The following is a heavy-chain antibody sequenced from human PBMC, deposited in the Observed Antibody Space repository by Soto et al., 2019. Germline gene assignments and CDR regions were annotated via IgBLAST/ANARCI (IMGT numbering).Heavy chain of an antibody. D-gene: IGHD6-19*01. J-gene: IGHJ4*02. CDR2: IRSKPNNYAT. Sequence: EVQLVESGGGLVQPGGSLKLSCVASGFTFSGSAMHWVRQASGKGLEWVGRIRSKPNNYATAYAASAKGRFTISRDDLKSTAYLQMNSLKTEDTAVYYCIPHEGAVGNFWGQGTLVTVSS. CDR1: GFTFSGSA. V-gene: IGHV3-73*02. CDR3: IPHEGAVGNF.